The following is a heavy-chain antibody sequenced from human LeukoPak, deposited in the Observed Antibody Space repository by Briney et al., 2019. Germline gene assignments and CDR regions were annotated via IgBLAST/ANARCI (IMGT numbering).Heavy chain of an antibody. CDR1: GGSISSYY. V-gene: IGHV4-59*01. CDR2: IHYSGST. D-gene: IGHD1-1*01. J-gene: IGHJ4*02. CDR3: ARDLGMEGY. Sequence: SETLSLTCTVSGGSISSYYWSWIRQPPGKGLEWIGYIHYSGSTHYNPSLKSRVTISVDTSKNQFSLKLSSVTAADTAVYYCARDLGMEGYWGQGTLVTVSS.